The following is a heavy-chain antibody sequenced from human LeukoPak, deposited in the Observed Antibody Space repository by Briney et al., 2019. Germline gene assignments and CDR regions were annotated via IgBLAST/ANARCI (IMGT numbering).Heavy chain of an antibody. Sequence: GASVKVSCKASGYTFTSYGISWVRQAPGQGLEWMGWISAYNGNTHYAQRLQGRVTMTTDTSTSTAYMELRSLRSDAMAMYYCARKEQQLAFDYWGQGTLVTVSS. CDR2: ISAYNGNT. V-gene: IGHV1-18*03. CDR1: GYTFTSYG. J-gene: IGHJ4*02. D-gene: IGHD6-13*01. CDR3: ARKEQQLAFDY.